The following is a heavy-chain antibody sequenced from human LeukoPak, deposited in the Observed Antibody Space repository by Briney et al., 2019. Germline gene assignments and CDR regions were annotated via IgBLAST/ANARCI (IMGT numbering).Heavy chain of an antibody. CDR1: GFTFSSYA. CDR3: AKGSRYYDFWSGYSMYYFDY. Sequence: PGGSLRLSCAASGFTFSSYAMSWVRQAPGKGLEWVSAISGSGGSTYYADSVKGRFTISRDNPKNTLYLQMNSLRAEDTAVYYCAKGSRYYDFWSGYSMYYFDYWGQGTLVTVSS. CDR2: ISGSGGST. V-gene: IGHV3-23*01. J-gene: IGHJ4*02. D-gene: IGHD3-3*01.